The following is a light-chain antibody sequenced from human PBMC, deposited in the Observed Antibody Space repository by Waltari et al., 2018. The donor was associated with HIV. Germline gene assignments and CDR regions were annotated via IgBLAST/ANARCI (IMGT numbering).Light chain of an antibody. CDR2: RDN. CDR3: AAWDDSLSGSYV. CDR1: SNDVGPYDY. Sequence: QSALTQPPTASGSPGQSVTISCSGTSNDVGPYDYVSWYQQLPGTAPKVLIFRDNQRPSGVPDRFSGSKSGASASLAISGLRSEDEADYYCAAWDDSLSGSYVFGPGTKVTVL. V-gene: IGLV1-47*01. J-gene: IGLJ1*01.